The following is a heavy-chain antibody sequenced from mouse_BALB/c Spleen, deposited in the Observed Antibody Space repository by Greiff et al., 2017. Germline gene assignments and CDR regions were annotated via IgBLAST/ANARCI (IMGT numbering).Heavy chain of an antibody. Sequence: QVQLKESGPELVKPGASVKISCKASGYTFTDYYINWVKQKPGQGLEWIGWIYPGSGNTKYNEKFKGKATLTVDTSSSTAYMQLSSLTSEDTAVYFCARGYYGSSGYWGQGTTLTVSS. V-gene: IGHV1-84*02. J-gene: IGHJ2*01. CDR2: IYPGSGNT. D-gene: IGHD1-1*01. CDR1: GYTFTDYY. CDR3: ARGYYGSSGY.